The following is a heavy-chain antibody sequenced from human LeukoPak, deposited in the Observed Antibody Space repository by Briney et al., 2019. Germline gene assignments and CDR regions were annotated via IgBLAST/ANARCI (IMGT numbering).Heavy chain of an antibody. J-gene: IGHJ5*02. CDR1: GFTFDDYA. D-gene: IGHD6-6*01. CDR2: ISWNSGSI. V-gene: IGHV3-9*01. Sequence: PGGSLRLSCAASGFTFDDYAMHWVRQAPGKGLEWVSGISWNSGSIGYADSVKGRFTISRDYAKNSLYLQMNSLRAEDTAMYYCAKDGYSSSFSPPSFDPWGQGTLVTVSS. CDR3: AKDGYSSSFSPPSFDP.